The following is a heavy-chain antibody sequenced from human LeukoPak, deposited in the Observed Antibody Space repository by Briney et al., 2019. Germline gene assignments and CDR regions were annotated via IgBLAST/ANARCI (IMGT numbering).Heavy chain of an antibody. D-gene: IGHD2-15*01. CDR3: AREVGYCTGGNCYGLAF. CDR2: ISYDGGNK. Sequence: PGGSLRLSCAASGFNFRSYAMHWVRQAPGKGLDWVALISYDGGNKYYADSVQGRFTISRDNSENTLFLQMNSLIAEDTALYYCAREVGYCTGGNCYGLAFWGQGALVTVSS. V-gene: IGHV3-30*04. J-gene: IGHJ4*02. CDR1: GFNFRSYA.